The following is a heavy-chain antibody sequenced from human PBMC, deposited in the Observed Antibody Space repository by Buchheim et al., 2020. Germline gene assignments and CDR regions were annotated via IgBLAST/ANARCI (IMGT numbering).Heavy chain of an antibody. Sequence: QVQLVQSGAEVKKPGASVKVSCKASGYTFTSYDINWVRQATGQGLEWMGWMNPNSGNTGYAQKFQGRVTMTRNTSISPAYMELSSLRSEDTAVYYCARSYDFWSGYYPRDYGMDVWGQGTT. J-gene: IGHJ6*02. CDR3: ARSYDFWSGYYPRDYGMDV. CDR1: GYTFTSYD. D-gene: IGHD3-3*01. V-gene: IGHV1-8*01. CDR2: MNPNSGNT.